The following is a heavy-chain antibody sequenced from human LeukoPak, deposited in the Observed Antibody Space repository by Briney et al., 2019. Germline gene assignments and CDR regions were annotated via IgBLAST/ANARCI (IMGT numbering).Heavy chain of an antibody. CDR1: GFTFSSYI. J-gene: IGHJ4*02. CDR3: ATSSIALAGTVDY. CDR2: ISSSSAYI. D-gene: IGHD6-19*01. V-gene: IGHV3-21*01. Sequence: GGSLRLSCAASGFTFSSYIMNWVRQAPGKGPEWVSSISSSSAYIYYADSVKGRFTISRDNAKSSLFLQMNSLRDEDTDVYYCATSSIALAGTVDYWGQGTLVTVSS.